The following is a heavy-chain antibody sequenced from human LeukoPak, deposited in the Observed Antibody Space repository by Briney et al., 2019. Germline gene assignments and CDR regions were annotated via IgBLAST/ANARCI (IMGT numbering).Heavy chain of an antibody. D-gene: IGHD3-10*01. CDR2: ISGSGGST. CDR1: GFTFSSYA. Sequence: PGGSLRLSCAASGFTFSSYAMSWVRQAPGKGLEWVSAISGSGGSTYYADSVKGRFTISRDNSKNTLYLQMNSLRAEDTAVYYCAKAGRGVRGVIYTGVDYWGQGTLATVSS. V-gene: IGHV3-23*01. J-gene: IGHJ4*02. CDR3: AKAGRGVRGVIYTGVDY.